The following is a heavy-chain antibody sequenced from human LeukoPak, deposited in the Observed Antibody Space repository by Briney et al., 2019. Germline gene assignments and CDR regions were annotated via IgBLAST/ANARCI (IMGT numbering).Heavy chain of an antibody. D-gene: IGHD3-10*01. CDR2: ISSSSSYI. CDR3: AGGAVRGVISVWFDP. CDR1: GLTFSSYS. Sequence: GGSLRLSCAASGLTFSSYSMNWVRQAPGKGLEWVSSISSSSSYIYYADSVKGRFTISRDNAKNSLYLQMNSLRAEDTAVYYCAGGAVRGVISVWFDPWGQGTLVTVSS. V-gene: IGHV3-21*01. J-gene: IGHJ5*02.